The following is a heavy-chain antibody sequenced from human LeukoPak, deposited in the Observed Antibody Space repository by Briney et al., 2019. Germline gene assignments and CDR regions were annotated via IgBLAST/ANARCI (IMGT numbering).Heavy chain of an antibody. CDR3: ATTGSYGYLGY. D-gene: IGHD5-18*01. Sequence: SETLSLTCAVSGGSISSGGYSWSWIRQPPGKGLEWIGYIYHSGSTNYNPSLKSRVTISVDTSKNQFSLKLSSVTAADTAVYYCATTGSYGYLGYWGQGTLVTVSS. V-gene: IGHV4-30-2*01. CDR2: IYHSGST. CDR1: GGSISSGGYS. J-gene: IGHJ4*02.